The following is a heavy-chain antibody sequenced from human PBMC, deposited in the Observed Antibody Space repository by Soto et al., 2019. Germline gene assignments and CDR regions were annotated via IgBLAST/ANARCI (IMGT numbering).Heavy chain of an antibody. J-gene: IGHJ4*02. CDR3: ARENGYGLRTYYYDSSGYYYDY. Sequence: ASVKVSCKASGYTFTGYYMHWVRQAPGQGLEWMGWINPNSGGTNYAQKFQGRVTMTRDTSISTAYMELSRLRSDDTAVYYCARENGYGLRTYYYDSSGYYYDYWGQGTLVAVSS. V-gene: IGHV1-2*02. CDR1: GYTFTGYY. CDR2: INPNSGGT. D-gene: IGHD3-22*01.